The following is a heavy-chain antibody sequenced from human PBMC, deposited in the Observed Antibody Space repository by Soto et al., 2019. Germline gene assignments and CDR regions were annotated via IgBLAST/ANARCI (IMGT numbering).Heavy chain of an antibody. Sequence: GGSLRLSCAASGFTFSSYEMNWVRQAPGKGLEWVSYISSSGSTIYYADSVKGRFTISRDNSKNTVYLEMNNLRAEDTAMYYCAKGGSGNYLTYYYYYGMDVWGQGTTVTVSS. D-gene: IGHD3-22*01. CDR2: ISSSGSTI. V-gene: IGHV3-48*03. J-gene: IGHJ6*02. CDR1: GFTFSSYE. CDR3: AKGGSGNYLTYYYYYGMDV.